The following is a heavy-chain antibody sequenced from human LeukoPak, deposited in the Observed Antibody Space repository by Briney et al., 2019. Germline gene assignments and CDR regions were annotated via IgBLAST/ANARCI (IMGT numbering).Heavy chain of an antibody. J-gene: IGHJ5*02. Sequence: VKVSCKASGYTFTSYGISWVRQAPGQGLEWMGWISAYNGNTNYAQKLQGRVTMTTDTSTSTAYMELRSLRSDDTAVYYRARDVEDIVVVPAAIPSWFDPWGQGTLVTVSS. D-gene: IGHD2-2*02. CDR1: GYTFTSYG. CDR3: ARDVEDIVVVPAAIPSWFDP. V-gene: IGHV1-18*01. CDR2: ISAYNGNT.